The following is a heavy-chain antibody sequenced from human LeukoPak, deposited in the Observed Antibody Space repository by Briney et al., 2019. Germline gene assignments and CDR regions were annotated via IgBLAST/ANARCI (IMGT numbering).Heavy chain of an antibody. D-gene: IGHD3-10*01. CDR3: ATTPGAYYYYHMDV. V-gene: IGHV3-23*01. CDR2: ILGSGGGT. J-gene: IGHJ6*02. Sequence: GSLILSCAAFGCTSSSYVMTWVRQAPRKGLEWVSAILGSGGGTYYAHSVKRRFTISRDNSKNTLYLQMNSLRAEDTAVYYCATTPGAYYYYHMDVWGQGTTVTVSS. CDR1: GCTSSSYV.